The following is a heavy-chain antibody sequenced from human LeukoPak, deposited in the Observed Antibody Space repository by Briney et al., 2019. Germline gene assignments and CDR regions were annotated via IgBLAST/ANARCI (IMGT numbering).Heavy chain of an antibody. CDR2: IYYSGST. Sequence: SQTLSLTCTVSGGSISSSSYYWGWIRQPPGKGLEWIGSIYYSGSTYYNPSLKSRVTISVDTSKNQFSLKLSSVTAADTAVYYCARHESRWEPCDYWGQGTLVTVSS. V-gene: IGHV4-39*01. J-gene: IGHJ4*02. D-gene: IGHD1-26*01. CDR1: GGSISSSSYY. CDR3: ARHESRWEPCDY.